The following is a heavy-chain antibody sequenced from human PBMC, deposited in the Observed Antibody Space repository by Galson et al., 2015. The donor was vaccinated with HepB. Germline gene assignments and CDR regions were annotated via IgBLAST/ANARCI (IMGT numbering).Heavy chain of an antibody. D-gene: IGHD3-3*01. CDR1: GFSLTTSGMC. V-gene: IGHV2-70*01. Sequence: PALVKPTQTLTLTCSFSGFSLTTSGMCVSWIRQPPGKALEWLALIDWDDNKFYSTSLKTRLTISKDTSENQVVLTMTNLDPVDTGTYYCARVLRLLEWGYYYYYIDVWGKGTTVTVSS. CDR3: ARVLRLLEWGYYYYYIDV. J-gene: IGHJ6*03. CDR2: IDWDDNK.